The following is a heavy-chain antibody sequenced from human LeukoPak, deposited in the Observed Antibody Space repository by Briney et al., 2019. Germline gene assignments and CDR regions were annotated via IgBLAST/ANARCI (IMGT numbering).Heavy chain of an antibody. CDR1: GFAFSSFS. D-gene: IGHD3-10*01. CDR3: ANSRGYGSGNL. CDR2: TSSSSAYT. Sequence: GGSLRLSCAASGFAFSSFSMIWVRQAPGKGLEWVSSTSSSSAYTFYAESGKGRFTISRDNSKNIVYLRMNSLRAEDTAVYFCANSRGYGSGNLWGQGTLVTVSS. J-gene: IGHJ4*02. V-gene: IGHV3-21*04.